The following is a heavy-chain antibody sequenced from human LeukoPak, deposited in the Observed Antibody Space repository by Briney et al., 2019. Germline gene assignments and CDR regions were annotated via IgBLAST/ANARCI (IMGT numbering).Heavy chain of an antibody. J-gene: IGHJ4*02. CDR3: VKEGVEYSYSYGDY. V-gene: IGHV3-30*18. CDR2: ISYDGGDK. CDR1: GFSFNNYA. Sequence: GGSLRLSCAASGFSFNNYAMYWVRQAPGKGLEWVALISYDGGDKYYAESMKGRITIYRDNAENTLYLQRNNLRPDDTAFYFCVKEGVEYSYSYGDYWGQGTLVTVSS. D-gene: IGHD3-16*01.